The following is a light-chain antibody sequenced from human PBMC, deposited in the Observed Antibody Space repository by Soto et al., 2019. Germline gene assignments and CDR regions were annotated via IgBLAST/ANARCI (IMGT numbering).Light chain of an antibody. CDR2: DTS. CDR1: QSVCSS. V-gene: IGKV3-15*01. Sequence: EIVVTQSPATLSVSPGERVTLSCRASQSVCSSLAWYQQRPGQAPRLLIYDTSTMAASISARISGSGSGTEFNLTISSLQSEDFAVYYCQQYIDWPPGTFGQGTAVEIK. J-gene: IGKJ1*01. CDR3: QQYIDWPPGT.